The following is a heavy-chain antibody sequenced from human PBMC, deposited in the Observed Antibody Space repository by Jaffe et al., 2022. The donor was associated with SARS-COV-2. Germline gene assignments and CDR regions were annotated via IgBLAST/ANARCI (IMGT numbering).Heavy chain of an antibody. V-gene: IGHV4-34*01. CDR2: INHSGST. J-gene: IGHJ5*02. Sequence: QVQLQQWGAGLLKPSETLSLTCAVYGGSFSGYYWSWIRQPPGKGLEWIGEINHSGSTNYNPSLKSRVTISVDTSKNQFSLKLSSVTAADTAVYYCARMDCSGGSCTGWFDPWGQGTLVTVSS. CDR3: ARMDCSGGSCTGWFDP. CDR1: GGSFSGYY. D-gene: IGHD2-15*01.